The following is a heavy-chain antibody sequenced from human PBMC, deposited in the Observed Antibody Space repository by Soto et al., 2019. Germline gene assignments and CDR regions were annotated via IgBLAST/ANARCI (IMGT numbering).Heavy chain of an antibody. D-gene: IGHD5-12*01. Sequence: QVQLVQSGGGVKKPGASVKVSCKASGYTFTIYGINWVRQAPGQGLEWMGWISPDNGNTNYAQKLQGRVTMTTDTSTSTAYMELRSLRSDDTAVYYCARALGDSGYAGMDVWGQGTTVTVSS. CDR2: ISPDNGNT. CDR3: ARALGDSGYAGMDV. J-gene: IGHJ6*02. CDR1: GYTFTIYG. V-gene: IGHV1-18*01.